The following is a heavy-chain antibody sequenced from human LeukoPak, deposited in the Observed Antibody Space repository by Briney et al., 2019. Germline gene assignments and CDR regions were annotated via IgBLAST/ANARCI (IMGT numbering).Heavy chain of an antibody. CDR3: ARGDIAVAGSFDY. CDR1: GGTFSSYA. CDR2: IIPIFGTA. V-gene: IGHV1-69*13. Sequence: ASVKASCKASGGTFSSYAISWVRQAPGLGLEWTGGIIPIFGTANYAQKFQGRVTITADESTSTAYMELSSLRSEDTAVYYCARGDIAVAGSFDYWGQGTLVTVSS. D-gene: IGHD6-19*01. J-gene: IGHJ4*02.